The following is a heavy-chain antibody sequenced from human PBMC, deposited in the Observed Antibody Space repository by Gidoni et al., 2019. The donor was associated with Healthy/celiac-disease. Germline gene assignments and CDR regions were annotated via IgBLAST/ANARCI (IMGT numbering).Heavy chain of an antibody. CDR3: AREPPGRGVIDY. J-gene: IGHJ4*02. CDR1: GFTFSSCS. V-gene: IGHV3-21*01. CDR2: ISSISSYI. D-gene: IGHD3-10*01. Sequence: EVQLVESGGGLVKSGGSLRLSCAGAGFTFSSCSMNWVRKAPGKVMEWVSSISSISSYIYYADSVKGRFTISRDNAKNSLYLQINSLRAEDTAVYYCAREPPGRGVIDYWGQGTLVTVSS.